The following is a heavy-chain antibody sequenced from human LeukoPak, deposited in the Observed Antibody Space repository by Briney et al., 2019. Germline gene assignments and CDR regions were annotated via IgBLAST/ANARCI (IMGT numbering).Heavy chain of an antibody. J-gene: IGHJ5*02. D-gene: IGHD6-6*01. CDR2: INSDGSWT. Sequence: GGSLRLSCAASGNYWMHWVRQAPGKGLVWVSHINSDGSWTSYADSVKGRFTISKDNAKNTVYLQMNSLRAEDTAVYYCANEYRDLWGQGTLVTVSS. CDR1: GNYW. CDR3: ANEYRDL. V-gene: IGHV3-74*01.